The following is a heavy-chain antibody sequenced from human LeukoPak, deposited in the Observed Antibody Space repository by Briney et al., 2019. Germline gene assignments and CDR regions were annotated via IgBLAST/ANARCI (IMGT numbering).Heavy chain of an antibody. CDR1: GYTFTGYY. CDR3: ALIAVAGTYYFDY. J-gene: IGHJ4*02. V-gene: IGHV1-24*01. CDR2: FDPEDGET. D-gene: IGHD6-19*01. Sequence: GASVKVSCKASGYTFTGYYMHWVRQAPGQGLEWMGGFDPEDGETIYAQKFQGRVTMTEDTSTDTAYMELSSLRSEDTAVYYCALIAVAGTYYFDYWGQGTLVTVSS.